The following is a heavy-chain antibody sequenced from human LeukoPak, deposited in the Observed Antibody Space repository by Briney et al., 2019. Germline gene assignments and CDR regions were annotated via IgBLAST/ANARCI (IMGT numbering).Heavy chain of an antibody. V-gene: IGHV3-9*01. D-gene: IGHD7-27*01. Sequence: GGSLRLSCAASGFTFDDYAMHWVRQAPGKGLEWVSGISWNSGSIGYADSVKGRFTISRDDSKSTLSLQMNSLRVEDTAVYHCARDLAWGAFDYWGQGTLVSVSS. CDR3: ARDLAWGAFDY. CDR1: GFTFDDYA. CDR2: ISWNSGSI. J-gene: IGHJ4*02.